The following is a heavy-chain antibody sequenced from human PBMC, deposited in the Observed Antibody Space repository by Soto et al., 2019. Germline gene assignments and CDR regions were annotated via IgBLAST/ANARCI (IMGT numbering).Heavy chain of an antibody. CDR1: GFTFSSYS. V-gene: IGHV3-21*01. Sequence: PGGSLRLSCAASGFTFSSYSMNWVRQAPGKGLEWVSSISSSSSYIYYADSVKGRFTISRDNAKNSLYLQMNSLRAEDTAVYYCARDLGMVRGVITYSYYGMDVWGQGTTVTVS. J-gene: IGHJ6*02. CDR3: ARDLGMVRGVITYSYYGMDV. D-gene: IGHD3-10*01. CDR2: ISSSSSYI.